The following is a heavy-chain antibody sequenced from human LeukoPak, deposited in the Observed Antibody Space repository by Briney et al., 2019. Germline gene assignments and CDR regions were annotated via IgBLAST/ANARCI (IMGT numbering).Heavy chain of an antibody. CDR3: ARHRLGYRSSTSCLAPYNWFDP. CDR1: GGSISSSSYY. Sequence: SETLSLTCTVPGGSISSSSYYWGWIRQPPGKGLEWIGSIYYSGSTYYNPSLKSRVTISVDTSKNQFSLKLSSVTAADTAVYYCARHRLGYRSSTSCLAPYNWFDPWGQGTLVTVSS. CDR2: IYYSGST. J-gene: IGHJ5*02. D-gene: IGHD2-2*01. V-gene: IGHV4-39*01.